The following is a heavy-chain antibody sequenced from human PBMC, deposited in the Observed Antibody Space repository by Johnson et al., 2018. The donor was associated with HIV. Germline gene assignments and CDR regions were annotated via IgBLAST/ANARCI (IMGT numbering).Heavy chain of an antibody. Sequence: VQLVESGGGVVQPGGSLRLSCAASGFTVSSNYMSWVRQAPDKGLEWVGRIKSKTDGGTTDYAAPVKGRFTISRDDSKNTLYLQMNSLKTEDTAVYYCTTDADSSSWNDAFDIWGQGTMVTVSS. D-gene: IGHD6-13*01. CDR1: GFTVSSNY. V-gene: IGHV3-15*01. CDR3: TTDADSSSWNDAFDI. CDR2: IKSKTDGGTT. J-gene: IGHJ3*02.